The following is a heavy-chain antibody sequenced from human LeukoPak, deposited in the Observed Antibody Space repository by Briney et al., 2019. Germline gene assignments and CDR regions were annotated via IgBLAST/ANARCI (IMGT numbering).Heavy chain of an antibody. V-gene: IGHV1-18*01. D-gene: IGHD4-11*01. J-gene: IGHJ3*02. CDR3: ASPWHDYKGVAFDI. CDR1: GYTFTSYG. CDR2: ISAYNGNT. Sequence: ASVKVSCKASGYTFTSYGISWVRQAPGQGLEWMGWISAYNGNTNYAQKLQGRVTMTTDTSTSTAYMELRSLRSDDTAVYYCASPWHDYKGVAFDIWGQGTMVTVSS.